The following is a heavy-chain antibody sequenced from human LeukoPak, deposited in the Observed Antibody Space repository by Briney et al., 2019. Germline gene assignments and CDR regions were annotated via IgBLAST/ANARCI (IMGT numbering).Heavy chain of an antibody. CDR2: IYYSGST. V-gene: IGHV4-59*01. CDR3: AIAVAGTRPFDY. Sequence: SETLSLTCTVSGGSISSYYWSWIRQPPGKGLEWIGYIYYSGSTNYNPSLKSRVTISVDTSKNQFSLKLSSVTAADTAAYYCAIAVAGTRPFDYWGQGTLVTVSS. CDR1: GGSISSYY. J-gene: IGHJ4*02. D-gene: IGHD6-19*01.